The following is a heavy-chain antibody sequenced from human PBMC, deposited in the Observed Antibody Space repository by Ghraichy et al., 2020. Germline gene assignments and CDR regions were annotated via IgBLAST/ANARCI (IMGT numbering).Heavy chain of an antibody. J-gene: IGHJ5*02. CDR3: VREGQELGKSGFDL. V-gene: IGHV3-11*06. CDR1: GFRFRDYY. CDR2: ISRKGRDT. D-gene: IGHD6-25*01. Sequence: AGSLRLSCAASGFRFRDYYMSWIRQAPGKGLEWVSLISRKGRDTNYGDSVRGRFTISRDDARSSLYLQLSSLRPEDTAVYYCVREGQELGKSGFDLWGQGILVTVSS.